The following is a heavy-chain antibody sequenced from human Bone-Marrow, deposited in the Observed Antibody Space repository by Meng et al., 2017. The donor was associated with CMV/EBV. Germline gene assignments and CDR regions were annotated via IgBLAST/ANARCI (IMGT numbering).Heavy chain of an antibody. V-gene: IGHV4-34*01. CDR3: ARSRRIVVVPAVIFWFDP. Sequence: SETLSLTCAVYGGSFSGYYWSWIRQPPGKGLEWIGEINHSGSTNYNPSLKSRVTISVDTSKNQFSLKLSSVTAADTAVYYCARSRRIVVVPAVIFWFDPWGQGTLVTVSS. CDR1: GGSFSGYY. J-gene: IGHJ5*02. D-gene: IGHD2-2*01. CDR2: INHSGST.